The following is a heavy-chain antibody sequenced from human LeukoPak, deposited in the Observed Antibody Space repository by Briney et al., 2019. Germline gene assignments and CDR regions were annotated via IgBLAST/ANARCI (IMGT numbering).Heavy chain of an antibody. Sequence: ASVKVSCKASGYTFTSYGISWVRQAPGQGLEWMGWISPYNGYTSYAQNFQGRVTMTTDASTSTAYMELRSLRSDDTAVYYCAREGDVKGDYYYYYYMDVWGKGTTVTVSS. CDR1: GYTFTSYG. D-gene: IGHD3-16*01. J-gene: IGHJ6*03. CDR3: AREGDVKGDYYYYYYMDV. V-gene: IGHV1-18*01. CDR2: ISPYNGYT.